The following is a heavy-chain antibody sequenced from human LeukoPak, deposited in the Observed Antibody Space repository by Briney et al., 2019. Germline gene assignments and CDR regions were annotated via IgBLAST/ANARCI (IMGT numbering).Heavy chain of an antibody. D-gene: IGHD5-18*01. CDR2: IYYSGST. V-gene: IGHV4-39*01. CDR1: GGSISSSSYY. CDR3: ARHRGYSYGGLDY. J-gene: IGHJ4*02. Sequence: PSETLSLTCTVSGGSISSSSYYWGWIRQPPGKGLEWIGSIYYSGSTNYNPSLKSRVTISVDTSKNQFSLKLSSVTAADTAVYYCARHRGYSYGGLDYWGQGTLVTVSS.